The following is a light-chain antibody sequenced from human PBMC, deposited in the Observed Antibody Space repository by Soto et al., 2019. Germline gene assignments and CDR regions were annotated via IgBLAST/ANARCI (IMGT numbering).Light chain of an antibody. V-gene: IGKV3D-20*02. J-gene: IGKJ5*01. Sequence: EIVLTQSPGTLSLSPGERATLSCRASQSVSSSFLAFYQQKPGQSPRLLIYDASNRATGIPARFSGSGSGTDFTLTISRLEPEDFAVYYCQQRSTWPPITFGQGTRLEIK. CDR3: QQRSTWPPIT. CDR1: QSVSSSF. CDR2: DAS.